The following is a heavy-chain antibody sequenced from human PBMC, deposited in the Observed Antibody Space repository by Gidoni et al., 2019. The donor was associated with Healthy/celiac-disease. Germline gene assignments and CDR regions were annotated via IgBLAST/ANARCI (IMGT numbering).Heavy chain of an antibody. Sequence: QVPLRESGPALVKPTQTLTLTCTFSGFSLSTRGLCVSWIRQPPGKALEWLARIDWDDDKYYSTSLKTRLTISKDTSKNQVVLTMTNMDPVDTATYYCARTRGYCSSTSCYDKEYYFDYWGQGTLVTVSS. D-gene: IGHD2-2*01. J-gene: IGHJ4*02. V-gene: IGHV2-70*15. CDR1: GFSLSTRGLC. CDR2: IDWDDDK. CDR3: ARTRGYCSSTSCYDKEYYFDY.